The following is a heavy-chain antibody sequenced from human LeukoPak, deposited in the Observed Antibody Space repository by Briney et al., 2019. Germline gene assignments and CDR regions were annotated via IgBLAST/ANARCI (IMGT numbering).Heavy chain of an antibody. V-gene: IGHV1-24*01. J-gene: IGHJ4*02. CDR2: FDPEDGET. CDR3: ATVMITFGGVIVHPRAFDY. D-gene: IGHD3-16*02. CDR1: GYTLTELS. Sequence: GASVKVSCKVSGYTLTELSMHWVRQAPGKGREWMGGFDPEDGETIYAQKFQGRVTMTEDTSTDTAYMELSSLRSEDTAVYYCATVMITFGGVIVHPRAFDYWGQGTLVTVSS.